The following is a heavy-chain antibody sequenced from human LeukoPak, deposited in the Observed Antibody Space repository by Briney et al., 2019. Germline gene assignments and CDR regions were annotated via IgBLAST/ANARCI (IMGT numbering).Heavy chain of an antibody. D-gene: IGHD4-17*01. Sequence: SETLSLTCTVSGYSISSGYYWGWIRQPPGKGLEWIGNIYHSGNTYYNPSLKSRVTVSVDMSKNQFSLKLSSVTAADTAVYYCARVDYAFDPWGQGTLVTVSS. V-gene: IGHV4-38-2*02. CDR3: ARVDYAFDP. CDR2: IYHSGNT. CDR1: GYSISSGYY. J-gene: IGHJ5*02.